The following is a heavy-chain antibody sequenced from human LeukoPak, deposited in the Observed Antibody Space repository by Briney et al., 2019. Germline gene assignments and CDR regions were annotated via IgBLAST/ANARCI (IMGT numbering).Heavy chain of an antibody. CDR2: MNPNSGNT. D-gene: IGHD2-2*01. CDR3: ARGVPAAMDWFDP. J-gene: IGHJ5*02. V-gene: IGHV1-8*03. CDR1: GGTFSSYA. Sequence: ASVKVSCKASGGTFSSYAINWVRQATGQGLEWMGWMNPNSGNTGYAQKFQGRVTITRNTSISTAYMELSSLRSEDTAVYYCARGVPAAMDWFDPWGQGTLVTVSS.